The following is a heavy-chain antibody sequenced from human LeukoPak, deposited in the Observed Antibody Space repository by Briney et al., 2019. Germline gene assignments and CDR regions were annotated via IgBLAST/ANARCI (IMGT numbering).Heavy chain of an antibody. J-gene: IGHJ6*04. CDR3: ARAVYDFTDF. Sequence: GGSMRLACAVSGFTLNSYWMHWVRHVPGKGLVWVSRIHGDGSYTSYADSVKGRFTISRDNAKNTLYMQMNSLRGEDTAVYYCARAVYDFTDFWGKGTTVTVSS. V-gene: IGHV3-74*01. CDR2: IHGDGSYT. CDR1: GFTLNSYW. D-gene: IGHD3-3*01.